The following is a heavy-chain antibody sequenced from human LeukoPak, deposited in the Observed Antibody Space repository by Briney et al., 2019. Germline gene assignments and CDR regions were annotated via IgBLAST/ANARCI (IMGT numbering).Heavy chain of an antibody. Sequence: PSETLSLTCTVSGGSISSYYWSWIRQPPGKGLEWIGYIYYSGSTNYNPSLKSRVTISVDTSKNQFSLKLSSVTAADTAVYYCARDDYYDSSGYCNYWGQGTLVTVSS. CDR2: IYYSGST. D-gene: IGHD3-22*01. CDR3: ARDDYYDSSGYCNY. J-gene: IGHJ4*02. V-gene: IGHV4-59*01. CDR1: GGSISSYY.